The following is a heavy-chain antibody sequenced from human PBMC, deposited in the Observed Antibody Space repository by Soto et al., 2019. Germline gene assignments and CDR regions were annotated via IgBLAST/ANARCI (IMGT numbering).Heavy chain of an antibody. CDR3: ARLMSDYDY. V-gene: IGHV4-59*08. Sequence: SETLCLTCTVSGGSISSYYWSWIRQPPGKGLEWIGYIYYSGSTNYNPSLKSRVTISVDTSKNQFSLKLSSVTAVDTAVYYCARLMSDYDYWGQGTLVTVSS. CDR1: GGSISSYY. CDR2: IYYSGST. D-gene: IGHD4-17*01. J-gene: IGHJ4*02.